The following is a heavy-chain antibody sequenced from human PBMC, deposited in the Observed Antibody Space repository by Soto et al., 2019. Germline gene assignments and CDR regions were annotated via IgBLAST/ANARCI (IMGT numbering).Heavy chain of an antibody. J-gene: IGHJ5*02. CDR1: GFTFSDYY. CDR3: ARAVRDYDFWSGHRRSWFDP. CDR2: ISSSSSYT. Sequence: QVQLVESGGGLVKPGGSLRLSCAASGFTFSDYYMSWIRQAPGKGLEWVSYISSSSSYTNYADSVKGRFTISRDNAKNSLYLQMNSLRAEDTAVYYCARAVRDYDFWSGHRRSWFDPWGQGTLVTVSS. D-gene: IGHD3-3*01. V-gene: IGHV3-11*06.